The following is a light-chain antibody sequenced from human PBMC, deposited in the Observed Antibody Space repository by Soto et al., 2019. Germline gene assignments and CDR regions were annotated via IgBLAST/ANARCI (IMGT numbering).Light chain of an antibody. CDR3: QQYNNWPPIT. CDR1: QSVSRS. Sequence: EIVMTHSPATLSVSPVEGATLYCRASQSVSRSLAWYQQKPGQAPRLLIYGASTRATGIPARFSGSGSGTEFTLTISSLQSEDFAVYYCQQYNNWPPITFGQGTRLEIK. CDR2: GAS. V-gene: IGKV3D-15*01. J-gene: IGKJ5*01.